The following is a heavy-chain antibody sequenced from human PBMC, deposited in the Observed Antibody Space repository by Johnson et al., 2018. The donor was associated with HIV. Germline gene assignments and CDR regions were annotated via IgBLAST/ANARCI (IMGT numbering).Heavy chain of an antibody. Sequence: QVRLVESGGGVVQPGGSLRLSCAASGFIFSRYVMHWVRQAPGKGLEWVAVISYDGSNKYYADSVKGRFTISRDNSKNTLYLQMNSLRAEDTAVYYCAREGGDGYSPSAFDIWGQGTMVTVSS. V-gene: IGHV3-30-3*01. J-gene: IGHJ3*02. CDR1: GFIFSRYV. CDR3: AREGGDGYSPSAFDI. D-gene: IGHD5-24*01. CDR2: ISYDGSNK.